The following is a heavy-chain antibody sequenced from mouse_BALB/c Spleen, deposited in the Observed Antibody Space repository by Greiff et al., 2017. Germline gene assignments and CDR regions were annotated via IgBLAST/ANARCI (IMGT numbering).Heavy chain of an antibody. CDR1: GFTFSDYY. Sequence: EVQVVESGGGLVKPGGSLKLSCAASGFTFSDYYMYWVRQTPEKRLEWVATISDGGSYTYYPDSVKGRFTISRDNAKNNLYLQMSSLKSEDTAMYYCARGGNRYEGYYAMDYWGQGTSVTVSS. J-gene: IGHJ4*01. CDR3: ARGGNRYEGYYAMDY. D-gene: IGHD2-14*01. CDR2: ISDGGSYT. V-gene: IGHV5-4*02.